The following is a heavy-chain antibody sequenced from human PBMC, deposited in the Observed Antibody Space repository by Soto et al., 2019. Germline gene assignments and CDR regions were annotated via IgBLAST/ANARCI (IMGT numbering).Heavy chain of an antibody. Sequence: ASVKVSCKASGGTFSSYAISWVRQAPGQGLEWMGGIIPIFGTANYAQKFQGRVTITADKSTSTAYMELSSLRSEDTAVYYCARDQSGYCSSTSCAIRYYGMDVWGQGTTVTVSS. D-gene: IGHD2-2*01. CDR2: IIPIFGTA. CDR1: GGTFSSYA. J-gene: IGHJ6*02. V-gene: IGHV1-69*06. CDR3: ARDQSGYCSSTSCAIRYYGMDV.